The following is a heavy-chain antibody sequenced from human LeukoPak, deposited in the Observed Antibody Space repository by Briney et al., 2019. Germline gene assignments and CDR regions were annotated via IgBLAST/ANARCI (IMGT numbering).Heavy chain of an antibody. Sequence: TGESLKISCKGSGYSFTSYWIGWVRQMPGKGLEWMGIIYPGDSDTRYSPSFQGQVTISADKSISTAYLQWSSLKASDTAMYYCARLKPGYCGSTSCYPYYWGQGTLVTVSS. CDR1: GYSFTSYW. CDR3: ARLKPGYCGSTSCYPYY. D-gene: IGHD2-2*03. CDR2: IYPGDSDT. J-gene: IGHJ4*02. V-gene: IGHV5-51*01.